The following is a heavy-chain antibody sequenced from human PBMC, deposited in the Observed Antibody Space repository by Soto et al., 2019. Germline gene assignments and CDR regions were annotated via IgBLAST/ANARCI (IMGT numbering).Heavy chain of an antibody. CDR3: ARGPYYYDSSGYYHYDY. V-gene: IGHV3-53*01. CDR1: EFTVSSNY. D-gene: IGHD3-22*01. CDR2: IYSGGST. J-gene: IGHJ4*02. Sequence: GGSLRLSCAASEFTVSSNYMSWVRQAPGKGLEWVSVIYSGGSTYYADSVKGRFTISRDNSKNTLYLQMNSLRAEDTAVYYCARGPYYYDSSGYYHYDYWGQGTLVTVSS.